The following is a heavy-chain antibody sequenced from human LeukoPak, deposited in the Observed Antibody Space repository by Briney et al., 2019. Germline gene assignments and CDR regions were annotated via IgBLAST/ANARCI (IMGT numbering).Heavy chain of an antibody. D-gene: IGHD3-16*02. CDR2: ISAYNGNT. V-gene: IGHV1-18*01. CDR3: ARGLSMYYDYVWGSYRPLGY. Sequence: ASVKVSCKASGYTFTSYGISWVRQAPGQGLEWMGWISAYNGNTEYAQKPQGRVTMTTDTSTSTAYMERRSLRSDDTAVYYCARGLSMYYDYVWGSYRPLGYWGQGTLVTVSS. J-gene: IGHJ4*02. CDR1: GYTFTSYG.